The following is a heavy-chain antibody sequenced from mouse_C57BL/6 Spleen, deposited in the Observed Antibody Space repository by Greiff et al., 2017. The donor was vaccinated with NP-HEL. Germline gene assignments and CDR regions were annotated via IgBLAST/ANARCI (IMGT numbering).Heavy chain of an antibody. Sequence: QVQLQQPGAELVKPGASVKLSCKASGYTFTSYWMQWVKQRPGQGLEWIGEIDPSDSYTNYNQKFKGKATLTVDTSSSTAYMQLSSLTSEDSAVYYCARFTTVVARGYWGQGTTLTVSS. CDR1: GYTFTSYW. CDR3: ARFTTVVARGY. V-gene: IGHV1-50*01. J-gene: IGHJ2*01. CDR2: IDPSDSYT. D-gene: IGHD1-1*01.